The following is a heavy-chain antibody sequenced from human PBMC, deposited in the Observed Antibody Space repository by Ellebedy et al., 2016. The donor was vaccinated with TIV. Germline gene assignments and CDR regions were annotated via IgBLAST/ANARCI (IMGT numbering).Heavy chain of an antibody. CDR1: GYAFTSYY. CDR2: INPSGGST. V-gene: IGHV1-46*04. CDR3: ARDLGGPFDF. Sequence: ASVKVSCKATGYAFTSYYMDWVRQAPGQGLEWMGIINPSGGSTTYAKNLQGRVTMTRDTSTGTVYMELSSLRSDDTAMYYCARDLGGPFDFWGQGTLVTVSS. D-gene: IGHD3-10*01. J-gene: IGHJ4*02.